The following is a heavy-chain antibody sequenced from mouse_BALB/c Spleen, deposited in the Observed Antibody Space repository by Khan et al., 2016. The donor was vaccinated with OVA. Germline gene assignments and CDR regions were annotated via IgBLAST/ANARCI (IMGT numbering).Heavy chain of an antibody. J-gene: IGHJ2*01. D-gene: IGHD3-2*02. V-gene: IGHV1-76*01. CDR1: GYIFTSYW. CDR3: AREEALYYFDY. CDR2: IYPGTDNT. Sequence: VELVESGAELVRPGTSVKLSCKTSGYIFTSYWIHWVKQRSGQGLEWIARIYPGTDNTYYNEKFKDRATLTADKSSSTAYFQLSSLKSEDSAVFFCAREEALYYFDYWGQGTTLTVSS.